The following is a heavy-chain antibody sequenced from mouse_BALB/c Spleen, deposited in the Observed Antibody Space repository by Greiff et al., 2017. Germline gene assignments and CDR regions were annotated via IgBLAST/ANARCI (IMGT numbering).Heavy chain of an antibody. V-gene: IGHV1-9*01. CDR1: GYTFSSYW. CDR3: ARSNYDGDYAMDY. D-gene: IGHD2-4*01. Sequence: VQVVESGAELMKPGASVKISCKATGYTFSSYWIEWVKQRPGHGLEWIGEILPGSGSTNYNEKFKGKATFTADTSSNTAYMQLSSLTSEDSAVYYCARSNYDGDYAMDYWGQGTSVTVSS. J-gene: IGHJ4*01. CDR2: ILPGSGST.